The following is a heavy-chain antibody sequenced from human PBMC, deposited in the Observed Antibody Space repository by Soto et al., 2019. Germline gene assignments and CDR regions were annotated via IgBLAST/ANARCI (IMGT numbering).Heavy chain of an antibody. Sequence: ASVKVSCKASGYTFTGYYMHWVRQAPGQGLEWMGWINPNSGGTNYAQKLQGWVTMTRDTSISTAYMELSRLRSDDTAVYYCARSGVEWLRFLWDVKPGSPQYYYYGMDVWGQGTTVTVSS. CDR1: GYTFTGYY. J-gene: IGHJ6*02. CDR3: ARSGVEWLRFLWDVKPGSPQYYYYGMDV. V-gene: IGHV1-2*04. CDR2: INPNSGGT. D-gene: IGHD5-12*01.